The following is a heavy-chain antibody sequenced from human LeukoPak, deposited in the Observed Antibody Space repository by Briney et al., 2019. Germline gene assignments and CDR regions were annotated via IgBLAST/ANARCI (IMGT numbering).Heavy chain of an antibody. CDR2: IKHNGGEK. CDR1: GFTFTDYF. J-gene: IGHJ4*02. D-gene: IGHD3-22*01. V-gene: IGHV3-7*01. Sequence: GGSLRLSCVASGFTFTDYFMSWVRQAPGKGLEWVARIKHNGGEKYYVDSVKGRFTILRDNAKNSLYLEMSSLRVEDTAVYYCARDRGWRTSGYYLYHFDYWGQGTLVTFAS. CDR3: ARDRGWRTSGYYLYHFDY.